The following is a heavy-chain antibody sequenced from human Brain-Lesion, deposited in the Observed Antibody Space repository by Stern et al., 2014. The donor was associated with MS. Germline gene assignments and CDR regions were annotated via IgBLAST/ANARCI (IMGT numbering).Heavy chain of an antibody. CDR2: SDHSGST. CDR1: GGSISSSNW. CDR3: ARFPASRPHVFDS. V-gene: IGHV4-4*02. D-gene: IGHD6-13*01. Sequence: QVQLQESGPGLVKPSGTLSLTCAVSGGSISSSNWWSWVRQSPGKGLEWIGESDHSGSTIYNPSLKSRVPVSVDKSKNRFPLTLRSVTAADTAVYFCARFPASRPHVFDSWGQGTLVTVSS. J-gene: IGHJ4*02.